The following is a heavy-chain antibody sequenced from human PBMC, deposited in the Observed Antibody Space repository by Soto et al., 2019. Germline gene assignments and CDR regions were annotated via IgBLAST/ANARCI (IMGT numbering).Heavy chain of an antibody. CDR3: ARERAARL. Sequence: EVQLVESGGGLVQPGGSLRLSCAASGFTFSSYWMSWFRQAPGKGLEWVANIKQDGSEENYVDSVKGRFTTSRDNAKNALYLQMNSLRVEDTAVYYCARERAARLWGKGTTVTVSS. CDR2: IKQDGSEE. V-gene: IGHV3-7*01. CDR1: GFTFSSYW. D-gene: IGHD6-6*01. J-gene: IGHJ6*04.